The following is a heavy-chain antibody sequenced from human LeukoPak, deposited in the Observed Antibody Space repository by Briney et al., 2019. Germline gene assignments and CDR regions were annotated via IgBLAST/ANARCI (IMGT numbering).Heavy chain of an antibody. J-gene: IGHJ6*02. D-gene: IGHD3-3*01. Sequence: ASVKVSCKASGYTCPSYYMHWVRQAPGQGREWMGIINPSGGSTSYAQKFQGRVTMTRDTSTSTVYMELSSLRSEDTAVYYCARDPPNYDFWSGYYSSYGMDVWGQGTTVTVSS. V-gene: IGHV1-46*01. CDR2: INPSGGST. CDR3: ARDPPNYDFWSGYYSSYGMDV. CDR1: GYTCPSYY.